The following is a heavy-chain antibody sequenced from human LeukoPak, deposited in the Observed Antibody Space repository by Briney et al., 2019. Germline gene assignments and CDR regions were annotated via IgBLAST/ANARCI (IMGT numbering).Heavy chain of an antibody. CDR1: GGSISSGGYY. CDR3: ASSYCGGDCYSGLFDY. V-gene: IGHV4-31*03. CDR2: IYYSGST. D-gene: IGHD2-21*02. Sequence: SQTLSLTCTVSGGSISSGGYYWSWIRQHPGKGLEWIGYIYYSGSTYYNPSLKSRVTISVDTPKNQFSLKLSSVTAADTAVYYCASSYCGGDCYSGLFDYWGQGTLVTVSS. J-gene: IGHJ4*02.